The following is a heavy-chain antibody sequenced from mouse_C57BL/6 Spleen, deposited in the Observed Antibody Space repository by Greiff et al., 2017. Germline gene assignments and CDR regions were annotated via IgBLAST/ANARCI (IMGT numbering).Heavy chain of an antibody. D-gene: IGHD2-4*01. J-gene: IGHJ4*01. Sequence: QVQLQQSGPELVKPGASVKLSCKASGYTFTSYDINWVKQRPGQGLEWIGWIYPRDGSTKYNAKFKGKATLTVDTSSSTAYMELHGLTSEDSAIYFCARSPYDYDESYYAMDYWGQGTSVTVSS. V-gene: IGHV1-85*01. CDR1: GYTFTSYD. CDR2: IYPRDGST. CDR3: ARSPYDYDESYYAMDY.